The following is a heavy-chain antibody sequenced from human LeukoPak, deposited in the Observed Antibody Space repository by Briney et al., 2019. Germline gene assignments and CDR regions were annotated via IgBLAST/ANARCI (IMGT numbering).Heavy chain of an antibody. D-gene: IGHD3-3*01. Sequence: GASVKVSCKASGYTFTSYYMHWVRQAPGQGLEWMGIINPSGGSTSYAQKFQGRVTMTRDMSTSTVYMELSSLRSEDTAVYYCARIRGLSYYDFWSGNDYWGQGTLVTVSS. CDR2: INPSGGST. CDR3: ARIRGLSYYDFWSGNDY. J-gene: IGHJ4*02. CDR1: GYTFTSYY. V-gene: IGHV1-46*01.